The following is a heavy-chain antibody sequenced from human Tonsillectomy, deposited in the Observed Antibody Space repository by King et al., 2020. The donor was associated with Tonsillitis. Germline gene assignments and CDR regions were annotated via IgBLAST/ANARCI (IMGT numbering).Heavy chain of an antibody. CDR1: GFTFSSYA. J-gene: IGHJ4*02. V-gene: IGHV3-30-3*01. D-gene: IGHD3-22*01. CDR2: ISHDGSNK. CDR3: ASCRGSSAYSPLDY. Sequence: VQLVESGGGVVQPGRSLRLSCAASGFTFSSYAMHWVRQAPGKGLEWVAVISHDGSNKYSADSVKGRFTISRDNSKNTLYLQMNNLRAEDTAVYYCASCRGSSAYSPLDYWGQGTLVTVSS.